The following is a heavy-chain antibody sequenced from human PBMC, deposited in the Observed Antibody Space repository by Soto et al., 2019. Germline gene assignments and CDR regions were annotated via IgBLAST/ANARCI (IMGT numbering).Heavy chain of an antibody. CDR3: ARAETFNLEWIFTWFDP. V-gene: IGHV4-4*02. D-gene: IGHD3-3*01. CDR1: GGSIGNTNW. J-gene: IGHJ5*02. CDR2: IYHSGST. Sequence: SETLSLTCAVSGGSIGNTNWWTWVRQPPGRGLEWIGEIYHSGSTNYNPSLKSRVTISVDESKNQFSLKLGPVTAADTAVYYCARAETFNLEWIFTWFDPWGQGILVTVSS.